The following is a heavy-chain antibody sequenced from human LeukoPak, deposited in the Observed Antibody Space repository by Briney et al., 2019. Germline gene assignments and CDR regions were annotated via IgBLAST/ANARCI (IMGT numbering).Heavy chain of an antibody. Sequence: AASVKVSCKASGYTFTGYYMHWVRQVPGQGLEWMGWINPNSGGTNYAQKFQGWVTMTRDTSISTAYMELSRLRSDDTAVYYCARDGGSTSCIFDYWGQGTLVTVSS. D-gene: IGHD2-2*01. J-gene: IGHJ4*02. V-gene: IGHV1-2*04. CDR2: INPNSGGT. CDR1: GYTFTGYY. CDR3: ARDGGSTSCIFDY.